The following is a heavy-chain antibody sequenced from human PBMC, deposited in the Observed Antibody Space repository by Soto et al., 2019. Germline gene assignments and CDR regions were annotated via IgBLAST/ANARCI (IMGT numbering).Heavy chain of an antibody. CDR3: ARRLYYDSSGFEGGGMDV. D-gene: IGHD3-22*01. CDR2: IYYSGST. Sequence: SVTLSLTSTLPLPPIRSSNYSPGSIRKPPGKGLEWIGSIYYSGSTYYNPSLKSRVTISVDTSKNQFSLKLSSVTAADTAVYYCARRLYYDSSGFEGGGMDVWGQGTTVS. J-gene: IGHJ6*02. V-gene: IGHV4-39*01. CDR1: LPPIRSSNYS.